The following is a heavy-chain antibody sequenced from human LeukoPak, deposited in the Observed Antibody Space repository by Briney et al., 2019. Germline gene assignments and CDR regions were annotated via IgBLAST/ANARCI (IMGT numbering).Heavy chain of an antibody. Sequence: GGSLRLSCAASGFTFSSYAMSWVRQAPGKGLEWVSAISGSGGSTYYADSVKGRFTISRDNSKNTLYLLMNSLRAEDTAVYYCAKDQAPYYYDSSLDYFDYWGQGTLVTVSS. J-gene: IGHJ4*02. V-gene: IGHV3-23*01. CDR1: GFTFSSYA. D-gene: IGHD3-22*01. CDR2: ISGSGGST. CDR3: AKDQAPYYYDSSLDYFDY.